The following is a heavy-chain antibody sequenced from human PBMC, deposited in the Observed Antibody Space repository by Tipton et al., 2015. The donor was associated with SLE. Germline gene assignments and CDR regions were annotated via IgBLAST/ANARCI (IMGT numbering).Heavy chain of an antibody. CDR1: GASLSSSTYY. CDR2: MSYSGGT. D-gene: IGHD1-7*01. Sequence: TLSLTCTVSGASLSSSTYYWGWIRQPPEKGLEYLATMSYSGGTYYNPSLARRVSMSLDTSKNQFSLMLSSVTAADPAVYYCAGHVVGTTREYWGQGTLVPVSX. V-gene: IGHV4-39*07. J-gene: IGHJ4*02. CDR3: AGHVVGTTREY.